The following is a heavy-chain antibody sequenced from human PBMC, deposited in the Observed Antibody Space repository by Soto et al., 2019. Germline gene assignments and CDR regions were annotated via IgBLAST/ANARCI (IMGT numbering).Heavy chain of an antibody. Sequence: PSETLSLTCTVSGGSISSSSYYWGWIRQPPGKGLEWIGSIYYSGSTYYNPSLKSRVTISVDTSKNQFSLKLSSVTAADTAVYYCARHSSSETRTYNWFDPWGQGTLVTVSS. J-gene: IGHJ5*02. V-gene: IGHV4-39*01. CDR3: ARHSSSETRTYNWFDP. CDR2: IYYSGST. D-gene: IGHD6-13*01. CDR1: GGSISSSSYY.